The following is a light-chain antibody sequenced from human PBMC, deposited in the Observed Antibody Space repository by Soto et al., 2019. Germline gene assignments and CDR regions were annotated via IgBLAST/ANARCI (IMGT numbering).Light chain of an antibody. Sequence: QSVLTQPPSASGTPGQRVAISCSGTAPTIGSHTVNWYQQLPGTAPKLLIYGNDQRPSGVPDRFSGSKSGTSASLAISGLQSEDEVDYYCAAWDDSLNGPVFGGGTKLTVL. CDR2: GND. CDR3: AAWDDSLNGPV. V-gene: IGLV1-44*01. J-gene: IGLJ3*02. CDR1: APTIGSHT.